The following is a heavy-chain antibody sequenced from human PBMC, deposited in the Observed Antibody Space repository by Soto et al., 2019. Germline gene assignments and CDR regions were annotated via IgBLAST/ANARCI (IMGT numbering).Heavy chain of an antibody. CDR3: ARDDILCSGGSCYGVRIDV. V-gene: IGHV3-66*01. CDR1: GFTVSSKY. CDR2: IQSGGTT. J-gene: IGHJ6*03. Sequence: EVQLLESGGGLVQPGGSLRLSCAASGFTVSSKYMSWVRQAPGKGLEWVSLIQSGGTTYYADSVKGRFTISRDSSKNMFHLQRDSLRAEDTAVSYCARDDILCSGGSCYGVRIDVWGKGTTVTVSS. D-gene: IGHD2-15*01.